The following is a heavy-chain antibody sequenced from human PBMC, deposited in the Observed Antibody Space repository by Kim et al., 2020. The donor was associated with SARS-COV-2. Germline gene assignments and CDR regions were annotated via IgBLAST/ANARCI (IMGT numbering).Heavy chain of an antibody. V-gene: IGHV1-18*01. D-gene: IGHD3-16*01. CDR3: VRGCGGEQSDY. Sequence: ASVKVSCKTSGDTSRKSGHSWVRQAPGQGLEWMGWLNTKEGDTKYAVKFQDRDTMTTDSSTSTAYRELRSLNSDDTAVLYCVRGCGGEQSDYGGAGPL. CDR1: GDTSRKSG. J-gene: IGHJ4*02. CDR2: LNTKEGDT.